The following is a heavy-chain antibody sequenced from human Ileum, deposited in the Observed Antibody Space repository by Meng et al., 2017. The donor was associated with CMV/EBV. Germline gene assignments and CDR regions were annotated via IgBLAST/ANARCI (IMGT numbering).Heavy chain of an antibody. V-gene: IGHV3-74*01. CDR3: AREGTGNFDY. D-gene: IGHD3-10*01. Sequence: QLVEAGGCLVLPGGSMRLFCADSGITLSSYWRHWVSQAPGKGLVWVARIKSDGSSTSYADFVKGRLTISRDNAKNTLYLQMNSLRVEDTAMYYCAREGTGNFDYWGQGTLVTVSS. J-gene: IGHJ4*02. CDR2: IKSDGSST. CDR1: GITLSSYW.